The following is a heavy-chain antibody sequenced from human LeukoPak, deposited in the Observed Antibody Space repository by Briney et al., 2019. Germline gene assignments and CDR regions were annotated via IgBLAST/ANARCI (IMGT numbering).Heavy chain of an antibody. Sequence: SQTLSLTCTVSGGSISSGSYYWSWIRQPAGKGLEWIGRIYTSGSTNYNPSLKSRVTISVDTSKNQFSLKLSSVTAADTAVYYCARGGAYYDFWSGPLDYWGQGTLVTVSS. CDR3: ARGGAYYDFWSGPLDY. D-gene: IGHD3-3*01. CDR1: GGSISSGSYY. V-gene: IGHV4-61*02. J-gene: IGHJ4*02. CDR2: IYTSGST.